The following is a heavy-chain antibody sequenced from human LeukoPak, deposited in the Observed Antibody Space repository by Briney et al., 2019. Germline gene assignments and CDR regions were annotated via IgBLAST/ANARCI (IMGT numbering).Heavy chain of an antibody. CDR3: ARHADIVVLPAAADY. J-gene: IGHJ4*02. CDR1: GYGFTTYW. V-gene: IGHV5-51*01. D-gene: IGHD2-2*01. CDR2: IYPDDSDT. Sequence: GESLKISCKGSGYGFTTYWIGWVRQMPGKGLEWMGIIYPDDSDTRYSPSFQGQVTISADKSISTAYLQWSSLKASDTAMYYCARHADIVVLPAAADYWGQGTLVTVSS.